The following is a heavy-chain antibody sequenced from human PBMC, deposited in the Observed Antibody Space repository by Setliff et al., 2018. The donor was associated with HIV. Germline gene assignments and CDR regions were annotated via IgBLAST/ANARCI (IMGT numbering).Heavy chain of an antibody. CDR1: GYNFTDYD. V-gene: IGHV1-46*01. Sequence: ASVKVSCKASGYNFTDYDINWVRQAPGQGLEWMGIINPSGGGTNFAQKFQGRVTMTRDTSTSTVYMELNSLRSEDTAVYYCARVHDGTTTGAFDIWGQGTLVTVS. J-gene: IGHJ3*02. D-gene: IGHD3-22*01. CDR3: ARVHDGTTTGAFDI. CDR2: INPSGGGT.